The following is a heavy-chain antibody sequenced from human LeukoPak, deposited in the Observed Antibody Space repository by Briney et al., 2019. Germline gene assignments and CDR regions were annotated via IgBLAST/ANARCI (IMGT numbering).Heavy chain of an antibody. Sequence: GRSLRLSCAASGFTYDDYAMRWVRQAPGKGLEWVSGISWNSGSIGYADSVKGRFTISRDNAKNSLYLQMNSLRAEDTALYYCAKDTRYFDWLLFFDYWGQGTLVTVSS. CDR3: AKDTRYFDWLLFFDY. J-gene: IGHJ4*02. CDR2: ISWNSGSI. V-gene: IGHV3-9*01. CDR1: GFTYDDYA. D-gene: IGHD3-9*01.